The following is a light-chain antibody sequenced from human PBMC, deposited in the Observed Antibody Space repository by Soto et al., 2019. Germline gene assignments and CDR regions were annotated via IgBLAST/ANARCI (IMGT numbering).Light chain of an antibody. CDR2: GAS. V-gene: IGKV3-20*01. Sequence: EIVLTQSPCILSLSAGESASLSCRASQSVSTSVAWYQQKPGQAPRLLLYGASSWATGIPDRFSGSGSGTDFTLTINRLEPEDFAVYYCQQYHTTPWTFGRGTKVDI. CDR1: QSVSTSV. J-gene: IGKJ1*01. CDR3: QQYHTTPWT.